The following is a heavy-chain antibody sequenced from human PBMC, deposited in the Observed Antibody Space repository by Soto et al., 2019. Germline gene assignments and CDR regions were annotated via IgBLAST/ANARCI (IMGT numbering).Heavy chain of an antibody. CDR3: AKDRDYGDYSWFADY. CDR1: GFTFSSYA. Sequence: EVQLLESGGGLVQPGGSLRLSCAASGFTFSSYAMSWVRQAPGKGLEWVSAISGSGGSTYYADSVKGRFTISRDNSXXTRYLQMNSLRAEDTAVYYCAKDRDYGDYSWFADYWGQGTLVTVSS. CDR2: ISGSGGST. D-gene: IGHD4-17*01. J-gene: IGHJ4*02. V-gene: IGHV3-23*01.